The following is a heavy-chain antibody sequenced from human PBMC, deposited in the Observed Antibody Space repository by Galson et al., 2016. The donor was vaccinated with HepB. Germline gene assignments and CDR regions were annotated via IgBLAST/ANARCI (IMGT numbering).Heavy chain of an antibody. J-gene: IGHJ4*02. V-gene: IGHV3-23*01. Sequence: SLRLSCAASGFTFSSYAMSLVRQAPGKGLEWVSALSGLSDSKDYADSVKGRFTVSRDNAKDTLYLQMSSLRAEDTAVYFCAKDAHYGSGFPTWGYFENWGRRPLVTVSS. CDR1: GFTFSSYA. CDR2: LSGLSDSK. D-gene: IGHD2-15*01. CDR3: AKDAHYGSGFPTWGYFEN.